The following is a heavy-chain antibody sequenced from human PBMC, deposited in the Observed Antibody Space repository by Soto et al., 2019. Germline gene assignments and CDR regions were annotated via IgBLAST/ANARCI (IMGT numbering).Heavy chain of an antibody. CDR1: GYTFSRYG. D-gene: IGHD2-8*01. V-gene: IGHV1-18*01. Sequence: QGQLVQSGGEVKKSGASVKVSCKASGYTFSRYGISWVRQAPGPGLEWMGWISGYNGDTNYAQKFQGRVTKTIDTSTTTAYMAPRSLTSSDSAVYYCAKNGHPPASYYGLDVWGQGTTVTVSS. J-gene: IGHJ6*02. CDR3: AKNGHPPASYYGLDV. CDR2: ISGYNGDT.